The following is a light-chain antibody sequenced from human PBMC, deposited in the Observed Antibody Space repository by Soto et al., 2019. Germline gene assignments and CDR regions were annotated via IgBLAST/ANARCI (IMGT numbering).Light chain of an antibody. CDR2: KAS. Sequence: DIQITQSPSTLSASVGDRVTITCRASQSISCWLACYQQKPGKAHKLLIYKASGLESGNPSRFSGTGSVTEFTLTTSILQPDDFATYYCQQYNSYPWTFGQGTKVAIK. CDR1: QSISCW. J-gene: IGKJ1*01. CDR3: QQYNSYPWT. V-gene: IGKV1-5*03.